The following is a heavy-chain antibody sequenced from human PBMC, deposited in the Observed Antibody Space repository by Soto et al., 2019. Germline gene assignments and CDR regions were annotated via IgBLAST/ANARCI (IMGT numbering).Heavy chain of an antibody. V-gene: IGHV5-10-1*01. D-gene: IGHD3-22*01. Sequence: GESLKISCKGSGYSFAGYWITWVRQKPGKGLEWMGRIDPSDSQTYYSPSFRGHVTISVTKSITTVFLQWSSLRASDTAMYYCARQIYDSDTGPNFQYYFDSWGQGTPVTVPS. CDR2: IDPSDSQT. J-gene: IGHJ4*02. CDR1: GYSFAGYW. CDR3: ARQIYDSDTGPNFQYYFDS.